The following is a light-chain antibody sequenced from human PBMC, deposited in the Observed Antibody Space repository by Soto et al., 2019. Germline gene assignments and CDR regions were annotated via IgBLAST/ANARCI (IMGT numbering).Light chain of an antibody. J-gene: IGKJ2*01. CDR1: QSVSRNS. V-gene: IGKV3-20*01. CDR3: QQYGSFLYS. CDR2: GAS. Sequence: EIVLTQSPGTLSLSPGESATLSCRASQSVSRNSLAWYQQKPGQAPRLLIYGASSRATGIPDRFSGSGSGTDFPLTISVQEPEDSSVIFCQQYGSFLYSCGQGTKLEIK.